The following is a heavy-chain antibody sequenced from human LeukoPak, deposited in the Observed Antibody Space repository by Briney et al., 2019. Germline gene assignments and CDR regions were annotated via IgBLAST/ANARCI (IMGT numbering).Heavy chain of an antibody. CDR2: IYYSGST. CDR3: ARGGYYYDSSGYYPSFYYYYYMDV. V-gene: IGHV4-39*01. J-gene: IGHJ6*03. Sequence: SETLSLTCTVSGGSISSSSYYWGWIRQPPGKGLEWIGSIYYSGSTYYNPSLKSRVTISVDTSKNQFSLKLSSVTAADTAVYYCARGGYYYDSSGYYPSFYYYYYMDVWGKGTTVTVSS. D-gene: IGHD3-22*01. CDR1: GGSISSSSYY.